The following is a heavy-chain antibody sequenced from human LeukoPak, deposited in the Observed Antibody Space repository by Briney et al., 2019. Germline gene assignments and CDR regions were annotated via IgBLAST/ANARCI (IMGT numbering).Heavy chain of an antibody. CDR1: GGSISSTNYY. V-gene: IGHV4-39*07. J-gene: IGHJ4*02. Sequence: SETLSLTCPVSGGSISSTNYYWSWIRQPPGKGLEWIGEINHSGSTNYNPSLKSRVTISVDTSKNQFSLKLSSVTAADTAVYCCARGLSRGVTMVRGTRKPTFDYWGQGTLVTVSS. CDR2: INHSGST. CDR3: ARGLSRGVTMVRGTRKPTFDY. D-gene: IGHD3-10*01.